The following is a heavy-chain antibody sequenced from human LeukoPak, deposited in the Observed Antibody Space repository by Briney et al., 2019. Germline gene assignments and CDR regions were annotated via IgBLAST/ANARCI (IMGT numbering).Heavy chain of an antibody. J-gene: IGHJ4*02. CDR1: RGTFSSYG. V-gene: IGHV1-69*05. CDR3: AREELGDSSGFSFFDY. Sequence: VASVKVSCKASRGTFSSYGISWVRQAPGQGLEWMGGVIAIFGRVKYGQKFQGRATITTDESTSTAYMELSSLTSEDTGVYYCAREELGDSSGFSFFDYWGQGTLVTVSS. CDR2: VIAIFGRV. D-gene: IGHD3-22*01.